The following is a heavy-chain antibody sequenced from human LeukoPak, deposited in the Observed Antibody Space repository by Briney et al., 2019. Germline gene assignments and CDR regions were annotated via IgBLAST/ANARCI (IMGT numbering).Heavy chain of an antibody. CDR2: ISYDGSNK. Sequence: GGSLRLSCAASGFTFSSYAMHWVRQAPGKGLEWVAVISYDGSNKYYADSVKGRFTISRDNSKNTPYLQMNSLRAEDTAVYYCATDPGYWGQGTLVTVSS. V-gene: IGHV3-30-3*01. CDR1: GFTFSSYA. J-gene: IGHJ4*02. CDR3: ATDPGY.